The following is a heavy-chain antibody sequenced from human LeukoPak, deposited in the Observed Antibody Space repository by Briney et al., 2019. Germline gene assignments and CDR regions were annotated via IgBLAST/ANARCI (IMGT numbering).Heavy chain of an antibody. D-gene: IGHD2-8*01. V-gene: IGHV3-23*01. Sequence: PGGSLRLSCAASGFTFNTYGMSWVRQAPGKGLEWVSAISGRVGSTYYTDSVKGRFTISRDNAKNTVYLQMNSLRAEDTAVYYCAKDFSWLMNYAFDIWGQGTMVTVSS. CDR3: AKDFSWLMNYAFDI. J-gene: IGHJ3*02. CDR2: ISGRVGST. CDR1: GFTFNTYG.